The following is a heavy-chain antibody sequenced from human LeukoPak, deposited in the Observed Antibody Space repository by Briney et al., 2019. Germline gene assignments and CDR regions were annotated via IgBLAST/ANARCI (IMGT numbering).Heavy chain of an antibody. J-gene: IGHJ4*02. CDR1: GFTFSTHA. V-gene: IGHV3-23*01. CDR3: ARVVYSRGWDFEY. Sequence: PGGSLRLSCVASGFTFSTHAMTWVRQAPGKGLEWVSAISGSGGSTYYADSAKGRFTISRDNSKNALYLQMNSQRAEDTAIYYCARVVYSRGWDFEYWGQGTLVTVSS. D-gene: IGHD6-19*01. CDR2: ISGSGGST.